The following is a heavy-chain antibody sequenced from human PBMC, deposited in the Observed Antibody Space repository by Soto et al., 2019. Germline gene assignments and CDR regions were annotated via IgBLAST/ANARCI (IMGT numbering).Heavy chain of an antibody. J-gene: IGHJ6*02. CDR3: ASGWLLLRSHYYYGMDV. D-gene: IGHD3-22*01. V-gene: IGHV3-49*04. Sequence: GGSLRLSCTASGFTFGDYAMSWVRQAPGKGLEWVGFIRSKAYGGTTEYAASVKGRFTISRDDSKSIAYLQMNSLKTEDTAVYYCASGWLLLRSHYYYGMDVWGQGTTVTVSS. CDR1: GFTFGDYA. CDR2: IRSKAYGGTT.